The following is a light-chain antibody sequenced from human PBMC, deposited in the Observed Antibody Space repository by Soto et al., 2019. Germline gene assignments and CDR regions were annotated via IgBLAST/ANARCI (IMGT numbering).Light chain of an antibody. J-gene: IGLJ1*01. CDR1: SSDVGAYDF. V-gene: IGLV2-8*01. Sequence: QSALTQPPSASGSPGQSVTISCTGTSSDVGAYDFVSWYQHHPGKAPKLMIYEVTKRPSGVPDRFSGSKSGNTAALTASGLQAEDEADYYCTSHAGNYNFPYVFGTGTKVTVL. CDR2: EVT. CDR3: TSHAGNYNFPYV.